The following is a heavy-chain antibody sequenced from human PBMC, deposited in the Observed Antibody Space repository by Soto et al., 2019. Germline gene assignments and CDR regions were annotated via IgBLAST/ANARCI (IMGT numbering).Heavy chain of an antibody. CDR2: IYYSGST. V-gene: IGHV4-30-4*01. Sequence: SETLSLTCTVSGGSISSGDYYWSWIRQPPGKGLEWIGYIYYSGSTYYNPSLKSRVTITVDTSKNQFSLKLSSVTAADTAVYYCARQNYYDSSGYKEYWGQGTLVTVSS. CDR1: GGSISSGDYY. CDR3: ARQNYYDSSGYKEY. D-gene: IGHD3-22*01. J-gene: IGHJ4*02.